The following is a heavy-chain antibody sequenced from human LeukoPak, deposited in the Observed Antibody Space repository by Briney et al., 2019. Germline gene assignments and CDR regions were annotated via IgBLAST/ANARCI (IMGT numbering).Heavy chain of an antibody. D-gene: IGHD3-22*01. CDR3: ARLSASYYYDSSGYYYPYYYYMDV. J-gene: IGHJ6*03. CDR2: INRSGST. CDR1: GGSFSGYY. Sequence: SETLSLTCAVYGGSFSGYYWSWIRQPPGKGLEWIGEINRSGSTNYNPSLKSRVTISVDTSKNQFSLKLSSVTAADTAVYYCARLSASYYYDSSGYYYPYYYYMDVWGKGTTVTVSS. V-gene: IGHV4-34*01.